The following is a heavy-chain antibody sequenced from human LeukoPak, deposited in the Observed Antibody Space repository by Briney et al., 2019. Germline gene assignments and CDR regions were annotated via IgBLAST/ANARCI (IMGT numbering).Heavy chain of an antibody. CDR2: ISSISSYI. D-gene: IGHD2-2*01. J-gene: IGHJ4*02. CDR1: GFTFDDFG. Sequence: GGSLRLSCAVSGFTFDDFGMSWVRQAPGEGLGWVSSISSISSYIYYADSVTGRFTISRDNAKNSLYLQMTSLRAEDTAVYHCARGAVVPYCSSTSCRAYYFDYWGQGTLVTVSS. CDR3: ARGAVVPYCSSTSCRAYYFDY. V-gene: IGHV3-21*01.